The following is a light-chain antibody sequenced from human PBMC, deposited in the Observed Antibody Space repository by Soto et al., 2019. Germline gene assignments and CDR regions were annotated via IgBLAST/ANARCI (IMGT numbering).Light chain of an antibody. Sequence: QSALTQPASVSGSPGQSIPIPCTGVRTDVADGYAYGSWYQQHPGQAPQLLIYDVSNRPSGVSDRFSGSKSGNTASLTISGLQAEDEAESYCTSYTSSTPFYVFGTETKVTV. CDR3: TSYTSSTPFYV. CDR2: DVS. J-gene: IGLJ1*01. V-gene: IGLV2-14*03. CDR1: RTDVADGYAY.